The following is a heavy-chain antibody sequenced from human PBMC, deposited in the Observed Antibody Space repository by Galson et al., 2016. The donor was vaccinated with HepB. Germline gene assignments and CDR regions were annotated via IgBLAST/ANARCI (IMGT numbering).Heavy chain of an antibody. CDR1: GFTFSSFA. Sequence: SLRLSCAASGFTFSSFAVHWVRQAPGKGLEWLAVISYHGSDIFYADAVKGRFTNSRDNPKKTLFLQLNNLRSEDTAVYYCARDLFSSSSFIDFWGQGTLVTVSS. V-gene: IGHV3-30-3*01. CDR3: ARDLFSSSSFIDF. J-gene: IGHJ4*02. CDR2: ISYHGSDI. D-gene: IGHD2-2*01.